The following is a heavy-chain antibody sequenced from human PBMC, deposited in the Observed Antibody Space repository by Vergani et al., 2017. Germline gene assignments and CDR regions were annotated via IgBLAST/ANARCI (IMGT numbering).Heavy chain of an antibody. D-gene: IGHD3-10*01. J-gene: IGHJ4*02. CDR1: GFTFSSYG. CDR3: AKDLAEYDYYGSGESN. V-gene: IGHV3-30*18. CDR2: ISYDGSNK. Sequence: QVQLVESGGGVVQPGRSLRLSCAASGFTFSSYGMHWVRQAPGKGLEWVAVISYDGSNKYYADSVKGRFTISRDNSKNTLYLQMNSLRAEDTAVYYCAKDLAEYDYYGSGESNWGQGTLVTVSS.